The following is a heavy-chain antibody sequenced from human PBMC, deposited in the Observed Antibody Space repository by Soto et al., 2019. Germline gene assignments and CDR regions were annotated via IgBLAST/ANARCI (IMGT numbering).Heavy chain of an antibody. V-gene: IGHV3-23*01. CDR1: GFTLSSYA. D-gene: IGHD6-13*01. CDR2: ISGSGGST. CDR3: AKDYRQQLASDY. J-gene: IGHJ4*02. Sequence: GGSLRLSCAASGFTLSSYAMSWVRQAPGKGLEWVSAISGSGGSTYYADSVKGRFTISRDNSKNTLYLQMNSLRAEDTAVYYCAKDYRQQLASDYWGQGTLVTVSS.